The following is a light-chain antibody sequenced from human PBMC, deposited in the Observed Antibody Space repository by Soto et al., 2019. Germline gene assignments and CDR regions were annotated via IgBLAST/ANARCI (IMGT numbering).Light chain of an antibody. Sequence: EILFTQSPGTLSLSPGERATLPCRASQSVKSSYLAWYQHKPGQAPRLLIYGTSSRATGIPDRLSGSGSGTDFTLTISRLEPEDFAVYYCQQYGSSITFGQGTRLEIK. V-gene: IGKV3-20*01. CDR1: QSVKSSY. CDR3: QQYGSSIT. CDR2: GTS. J-gene: IGKJ5*01.